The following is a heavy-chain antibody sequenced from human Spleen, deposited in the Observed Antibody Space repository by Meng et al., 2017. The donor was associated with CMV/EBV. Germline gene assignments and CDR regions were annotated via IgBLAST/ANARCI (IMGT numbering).Heavy chain of an antibody. V-gene: IGHV3-21*01. CDR1: GFTFRNYG. J-gene: IGHJ5*02. CDR3: YMGHYSGA. CDR2: IGSGSGNI. Sequence: GESLKISCAASGFTFRNYGMNWVRQAPGKGLEWVSSIGSGSGNIYYGDSVKGRFTISRDNARNTLYLQMNSLRDDDTAVYYCYMGHYSGAWGQGTPVTVSS. D-gene: IGHD2-21*01.